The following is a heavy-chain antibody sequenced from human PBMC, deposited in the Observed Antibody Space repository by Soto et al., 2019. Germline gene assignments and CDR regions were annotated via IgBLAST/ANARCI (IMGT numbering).Heavy chain of an antibody. CDR2: ISAHNANT. CDR1: DYTFSNYT. J-gene: IGHJ4*02. Sequence: QVQLVQSGAEVKKPRASVKVSCKASDYTFSNYTIIWVRQAPGQGLEWMGWISAHNANTHYAQKFQGRVSMTTDRATSTAYMELRSLRSDDTAVYYCARERSGSYGDLDYWGQGTLVTVSS. V-gene: IGHV1-18*01. D-gene: IGHD1-26*01. CDR3: ARERSGSYGDLDY.